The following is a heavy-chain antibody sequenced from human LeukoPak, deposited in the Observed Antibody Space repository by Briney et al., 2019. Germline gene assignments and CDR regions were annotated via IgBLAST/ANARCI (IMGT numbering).Heavy chain of an antibody. D-gene: IGHD6-19*01. Sequence: PSETLSLTCTVSGGSISSYYWSWIRQPPGKGLEWIGYIYYSGSTNYNPSLKSRVTISVDTSKNQFSLKLSSVTAADTAVYYCARARVAASLYYFDYWGQGTLVTVSS. CDR2: IYYSGST. V-gene: IGHV4-59*01. CDR1: GGSISSYY. CDR3: ARARVAASLYYFDY. J-gene: IGHJ4*02.